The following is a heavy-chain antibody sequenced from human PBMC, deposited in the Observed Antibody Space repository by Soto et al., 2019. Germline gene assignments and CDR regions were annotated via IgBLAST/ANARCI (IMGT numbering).Heavy chain of an antibody. J-gene: IGHJ4*02. CDR1: GYTFTSYY. D-gene: IGHD3-22*01. CDR3: ARTYYDSSGYHGGLDY. CDR2: INPSGGST. Sequence: ASVKVSCKASGYTFTSYYMHWVRQAPGQGLEWMGIINPSGGSTSYAQKFQGRVAMTRDTSTCTVYMELSSRRSEDTAFFYCARTYYDSSGYHGGLDYWGQGTLVTVSS. V-gene: IGHV1-46*01.